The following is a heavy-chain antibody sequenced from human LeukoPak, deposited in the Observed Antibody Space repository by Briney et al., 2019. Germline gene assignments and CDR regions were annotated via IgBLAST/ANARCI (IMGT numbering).Heavy chain of an antibody. J-gene: IGHJ4*02. Sequence: GGSLRLSCAASGFTFSSYGMHWVRQAPGKGLEWVAVISYDGSNKYYADSVKGRFTISRDNSKNTLYLQMNSLRAEDTAVYYCARTYYDILTGYNPYFDYWGQGILVTVSS. CDR1: GFTFSSYG. V-gene: IGHV3-30*03. CDR2: ISYDGSNK. CDR3: ARTYYDILTGYNPYFDY. D-gene: IGHD3-9*01.